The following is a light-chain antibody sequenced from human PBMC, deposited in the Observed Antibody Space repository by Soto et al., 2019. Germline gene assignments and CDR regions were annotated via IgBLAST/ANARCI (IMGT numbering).Light chain of an antibody. V-gene: IGLV2-8*01. CDR1: SSDVGANNY. CDR2: EVT. CDR3: SSYAGANRV. Sequence: QSALTQPPSASGSPGQSVTISCTGTSSDVGANNYVSWYQQHPGKAPKLMIYEVTKRPSGVPDRFSGSKSGNTASLTVSGLQAEDGADFSGSSYAGANRVFGPGTNLPVL. J-gene: IGLJ1*01.